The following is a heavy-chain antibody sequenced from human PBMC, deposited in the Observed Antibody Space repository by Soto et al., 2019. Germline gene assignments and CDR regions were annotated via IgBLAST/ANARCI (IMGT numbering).Heavy chain of an antibody. Sequence: SETLSLTCAVYGGSGGSFSGYYWSWIRQPQGKGLEWIGEINHSGSTNYNLSLLSRVTISVDTSKNEFSLRLGSVTAADTAVYYCARLNGYCISTNCHGYYGMDVWGQGTTVTVSS. CDR2: INHSGST. CDR1: GGSGGSFSGYY. CDR3: ARLNGYCISTNCHGYYGMDV. J-gene: IGHJ6*02. D-gene: IGHD2-2*03. V-gene: IGHV4-34*01.